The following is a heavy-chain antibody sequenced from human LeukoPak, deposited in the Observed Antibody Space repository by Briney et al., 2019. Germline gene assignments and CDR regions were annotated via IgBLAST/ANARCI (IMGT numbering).Heavy chain of an antibody. CDR1: GGTFSSYA. CDR3: ARRPYSGSLYYYGMDV. J-gene: IGHJ6*02. CDR2: IIPVLGIA. Sequence: SVKVSCKASGGTFSSYAISWVRQAPGQGLEWMGRIIPVLGIANYAQKFQGRVTITADKSTSTAYMELISLRSEDTAVYYCARRPYSGSLYYYGMDVWGQGTTVTVSS. V-gene: IGHV1-69*04. D-gene: IGHD6-13*01.